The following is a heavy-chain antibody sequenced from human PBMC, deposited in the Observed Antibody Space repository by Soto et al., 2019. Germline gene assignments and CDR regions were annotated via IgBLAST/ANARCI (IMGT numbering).Heavy chain of an antibody. Sequence: QVKVVESGGGVVQPGRSLTLSCAASGFIFRNYGMHWVRQAPGKGLEWLAAIWYDGVNKQYADSGKGRFSTSRDNSKNAVYLQINSMRAEDTAVYYCARDQGEIVAAAIENNGLSNRLDSWGQGTLVTVSS. CDR3: ARDQGEIVAAAIENNGLSNRLDS. J-gene: IGHJ5*01. CDR1: GFIFRNYG. V-gene: IGHV3-33*01. D-gene: IGHD5-12*01. CDR2: IWYDGVNK.